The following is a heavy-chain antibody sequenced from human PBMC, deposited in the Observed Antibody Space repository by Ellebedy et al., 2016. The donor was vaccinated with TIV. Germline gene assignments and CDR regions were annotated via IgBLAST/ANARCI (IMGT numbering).Heavy chain of an antibody. Sequence: GESLKISXAASGFTFSSYAMHWVRQAPGKGLEWVAVISYDGSNKYYADSVKGRFTISRDNAKNTLYLQMNSLRVEDTAVYYCARDWGNYWYFDLWGRGALVTVSS. CDR3: ARDWGNYWYFDL. CDR2: ISYDGSNK. CDR1: GFTFSSYA. J-gene: IGHJ2*01. D-gene: IGHD7-27*01. V-gene: IGHV3-30-3*01.